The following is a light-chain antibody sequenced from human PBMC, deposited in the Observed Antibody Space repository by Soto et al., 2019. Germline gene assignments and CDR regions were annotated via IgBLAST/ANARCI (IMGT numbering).Light chain of an antibody. V-gene: IGKV1-5*01. Sequence: DIQMTQSPSTLSASVGDRVTITCRASQSISGWLAWYQQKPGKAPKLLIYDASTLENGVPSRFSGSGSGTQFTLTISSLTPDDFAAYYCQQYDSFSLTFGHGTEVEIK. CDR2: DAS. CDR1: QSISGW. J-gene: IGKJ1*01. CDR3: QQYDSFSLT.